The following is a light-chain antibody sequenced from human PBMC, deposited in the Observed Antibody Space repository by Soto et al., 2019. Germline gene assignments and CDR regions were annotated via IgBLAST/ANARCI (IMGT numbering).Light chain of an antibody. CDR2: AAS. CDR1: QSISSF. CDR3: QQLNSYPIT. Sequence: DIQMTQSPSSLSASVGDRDTITCRASQSISSFLAWHQQTPGKATNLLIHAASTLQSGVPSRFSGSGSGTDFTLTISSLQPEDFATYYCQQLNSYPITFGQGTRLEIK. J-gene: IGKJ5*01. V-gene: IGKV1-9*01.